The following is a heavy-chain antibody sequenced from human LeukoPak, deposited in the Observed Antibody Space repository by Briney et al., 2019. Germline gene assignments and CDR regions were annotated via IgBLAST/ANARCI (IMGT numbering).Heavy chain of an antibody. CDR2: IYSGGST. CDR1: GFTVSSNY. D-gene: IGHD6-19*01. CDR3: AKDWAVAGTDSDY. J-gene: IGHJ4*02. V-gene: IGHV3-53*01. Sequence: GGSLRLSCAASGFTVSSNYMSWVRQPPGKGLEWVSVIYSGGSTYYADSVKGRFTISRDNSKNTLYLQMNSLRAEDTAVYYCAKDWAVAGTDSDYWGQGTLVTVSS.